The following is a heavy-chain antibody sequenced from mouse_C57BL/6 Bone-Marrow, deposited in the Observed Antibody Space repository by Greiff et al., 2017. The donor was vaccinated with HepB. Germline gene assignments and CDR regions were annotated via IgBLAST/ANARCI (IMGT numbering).Heavy chain of an antibody. CDR3: ASGHGCYYDYAMDY. J-gene: IGHJ4*01. D-gene: IGHD1-1*01. CDR1: GYSITSGYY. V-gene: IGHV3-6*01. CDR2: ISYDGSN. Sequence: VQLKESGPGLVKPSQSLSLTCSVTGYSITSGYYWNWIRQFPGNKLEWMGYISYDGSNNYNPSLKNRISITRDTSKNQFFLKLNSVTTEDTATYYCASGHGCYYDYAMDYWGQGTSVTVSS.